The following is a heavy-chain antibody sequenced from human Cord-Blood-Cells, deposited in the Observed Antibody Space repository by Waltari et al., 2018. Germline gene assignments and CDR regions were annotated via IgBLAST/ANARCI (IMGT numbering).Heavy chain of an antibody. D-gene: IGHD6-19*01. V-gene: IGHV3-33*01. CDR3: ARDPVAVGSYFDY. CDR2: IWYDGSNK. CDR1: GFTFSSYG. J-gene: IGHJ4*02. Sequence: QVQLVESGGGVVQPGRSLRPSCAASGFTFSSYGMHWVRQAPGKGLEWVAVIWYDGSNKYYADSVKGRFTISRDNSKNTLYLQMNSLRAEDTAVYYCARDPVAVGSYFDYWGQGTLVTVSS.